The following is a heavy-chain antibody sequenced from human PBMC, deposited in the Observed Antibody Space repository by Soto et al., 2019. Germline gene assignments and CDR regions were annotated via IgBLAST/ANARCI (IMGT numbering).Heavy chain of an antibody. CDR1: GYTLTALS. D-gene: IGHD6-19*01. CDR3: ATVSVAGTGFDY. J-gene: IGHJ4*02. Sequence: ASVKVSCKGSGYTLTALSMHWVRQAPGKGLEWMGGFDPEDGETIYAQKFQGRVTMTEDTSTDTAYMELSSLRSEDTAVYYCATVSVAGTGFDYWGQGTLVTVSS. V-gene: IGHV1-24*01. CDR2: FDPEDGET.